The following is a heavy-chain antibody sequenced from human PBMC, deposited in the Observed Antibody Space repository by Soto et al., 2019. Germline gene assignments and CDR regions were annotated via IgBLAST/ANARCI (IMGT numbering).Heavy chain of an antibody. CDR1: GGTFSSYA. CDR3: AASYYYDSSGSDAFDI. Sequence: QVQLVQSGAEVKKPGSSVNVSCKASGGTFSSYAISWVRQAPGQGLEWMGGIIPIFGTANYAQKFQGRVTITADESTSTAYMELSSLRSEDTAMYYCAASYYYDSSGSDAFDIWGQGTMVTVSS. D-gene: IGHD3-22*01. J-gene: IGHJ3*02. CDR2: IIPIFGTA. V-gene: IGHV1-69*01.